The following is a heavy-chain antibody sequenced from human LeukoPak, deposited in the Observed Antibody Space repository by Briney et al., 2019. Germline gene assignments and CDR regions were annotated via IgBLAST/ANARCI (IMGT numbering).Heavy chain of an antibody. CDR2: ISWNSGSI. V-gene: IGHV3-9*01. D-gene: IGHD3-22*01. J-gene: IGHJ4*02. Sequence: GGSLRLPCAASGFTFDDYAMHWVRQAPGKGLEWVSGISWNSGSIGYADSVKGRFTISRDNAKNSLYLQMNSLRAEDTAVYYCARGLGDSGGYYGGYWGQGTLVTVSS. CDR3: ARGLGDSGGYYGGY. CDR1: GFTFDDYA.